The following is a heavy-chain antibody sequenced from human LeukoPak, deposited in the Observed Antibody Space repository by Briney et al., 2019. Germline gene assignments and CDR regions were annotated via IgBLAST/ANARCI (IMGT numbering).Heavy chain of an antibody. CDR3: ARVRMVRGVIGGDFDY. Sequence: PSQTLSLTCTVSGGSISSGGFYWTWIRQHPGKGLEWIGYIYYSGNTYYNPSLKSRLTISVDRSKNQFSLKLTSVTAADTAVYYCARVRMVRGVIGGDFDYWGQGTLVTVSS. J-gene: IGHJ4*02. CDR1: GGSISSGGFY. CDR2: IYYSGNT. D-gene: IGHD3-10*01. V-gene: IGHV4-31*03.